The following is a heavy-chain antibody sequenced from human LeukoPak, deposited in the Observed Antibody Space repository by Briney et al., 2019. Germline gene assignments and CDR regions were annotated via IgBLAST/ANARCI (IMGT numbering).Heavy chain of an antibody. J-gene: IGHJ4*02. CDR1: GGSISSYY. CDR3: ARELYSDYVDY. Sequence: SETLSLTCTVSGGSISSYYWSWIRQPPGKGLEWIGYIYSSGSTNYNPSLKSRVTMSVDASKNQFSLKLSSVTAADTAVYYCARELYSDYVDYWGQGTLVTVSS. CDR2: IYSSGST. D-gene: IGHD4-11*01. V-gene: IGHV4-59*01.